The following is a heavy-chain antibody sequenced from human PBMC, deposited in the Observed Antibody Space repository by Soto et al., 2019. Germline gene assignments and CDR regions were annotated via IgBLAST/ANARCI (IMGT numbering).Heavy chain of an antibody. CDR3: ARERRYCSSTSCRQPYYYYYMDV. D-gene: IGHD2-2*01. Sequence: SETLSLTCAVYGGSFSGYYWSWIRQHPEKGLEWIGEINHSGSTNYNPSLKSRVTISVDTSKNQFSLKPSSVTAADTAVYYCARERRYCSSTSCRQPYYYYYMDVWGKGTTVTVSS. V-gene: IGHV4-34*01. CDR2: INHSGST. J-gene: IGHJ6*03. CDR1: GGSFSGYY.